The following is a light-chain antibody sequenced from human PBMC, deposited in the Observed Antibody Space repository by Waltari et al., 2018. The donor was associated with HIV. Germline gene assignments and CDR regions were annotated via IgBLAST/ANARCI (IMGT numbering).Light chain of an antibody. Sequence: QSVLTQPASVSGSPGQSTTISCTGTSSDIGGYNYVSWYQQHPGKVPKLMIFDVRKRPSGISSRFSGSKSGNTASLTISGLQAEDEADYYCSSYKRGSALEVLGGGTKPTVL. CDR1: SSDIGGYNY. CDR3: SSYKRGSALEV. J-gene: IGLJ2*01. V-gene: IGLV2-14*03. CDR2: DVR.